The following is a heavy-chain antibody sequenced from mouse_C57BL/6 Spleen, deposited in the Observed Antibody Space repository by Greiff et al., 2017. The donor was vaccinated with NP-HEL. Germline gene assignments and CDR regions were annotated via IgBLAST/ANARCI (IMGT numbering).Heavy chain of an antibody. CDR1: GFTFSSYA. V-gene: IGHV5-4*03. D-gene: IGHD2-3*01. J-gene: IGHJ4*01. CDR2: ISDGGGYT. CDR3: ARNYDGYYDYAMDY. Sequence: DVMLVESGGGLVKPGGSLKLSCAASGFTFSSYAMSWVRQTPEKRLEWVATISDGGGYTYYPDKLKGRFTISRDNAKNNLYLQMSQLKSEDTAMYYCARNYDGYYDYAMDYWGQGTSVTVSS.